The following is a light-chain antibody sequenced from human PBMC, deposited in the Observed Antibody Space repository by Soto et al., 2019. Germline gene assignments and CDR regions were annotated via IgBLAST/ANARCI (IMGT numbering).Light chain of an antibody. Sequence: QSALTQPAAVSGSPGQSITISCTGTSSDVGGYNYVSWYQQHPGKAPKLMIYEVSNRTSGVSNRFSGSKSGNTASLTISGLQAYDEADYYCSSYTSNSTLYVFGTGTKVTAL. CDR2: EVS. CDR3: SSYTSNSTLYV. CDR1: SSDVGGYNY. J-gene: IGLJ1*01. V-gene: IGLV2-14*01.